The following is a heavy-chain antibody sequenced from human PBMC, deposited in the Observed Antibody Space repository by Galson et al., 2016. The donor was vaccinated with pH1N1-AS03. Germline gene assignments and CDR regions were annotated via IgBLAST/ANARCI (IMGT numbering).Heavy chain of an antibody. J-gene: IGHJ5*02. Sequence: SLRLSCAGYGFTFNTYWMHWVRQAPGKGLEWVANIKQDGSEKYYVDSVKGRFTISRDNAKNSLYLQMNSLRAEDTAVYYCASAIAAAGSSWGQGTLVTVSS. V-gene: IGHV3-7*01. CDR2: IKQDGSEK. CDR3: ASAIAAAGSS. CDR1: GFTFNTYW. D-gene: IGHD6-13*01.